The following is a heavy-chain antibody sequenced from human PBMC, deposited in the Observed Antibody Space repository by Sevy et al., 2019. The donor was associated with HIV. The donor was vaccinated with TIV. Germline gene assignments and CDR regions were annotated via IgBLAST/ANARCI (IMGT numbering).Heavy chain of an antibody. CDR2: IYYNGHI. J-gene: IGHJ4*02. V-gene: IGHV4-59*08. CDR1: GGSITSLY. CDR3: AGENAWGRGYS. D-gene: IGHD1-26*01. Sequence: SETLSLTCTVSGGSITSLYWNWIRQPPGKGLEWIANIYYNGHINNNPSFKSRVTLSLDTSKNQFSLRLSSVTAADTAMYYCAGENAWGRGYSWGQGTLVTVSS.